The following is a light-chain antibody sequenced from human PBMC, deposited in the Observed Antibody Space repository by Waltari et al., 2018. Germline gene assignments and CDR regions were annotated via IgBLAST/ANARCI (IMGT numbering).Light chain of an antibody. V-gene: IGLV1-40*01. CDR3: QSYDSRLNAVV. Sequence: QSVLTQPPSVSGAPGPRVTISCTGSSSNIGARYDVHWYQQFPGTAPKLPLYAKSNRPSGVPDRFSGSKSATSASLAITGLQDDDDADYYCQSYDSRLNAVVFGGGTKLTVL. CDR2: AKS. J-gene: IGLJ2*01. CDR1: SSNIGARYD.